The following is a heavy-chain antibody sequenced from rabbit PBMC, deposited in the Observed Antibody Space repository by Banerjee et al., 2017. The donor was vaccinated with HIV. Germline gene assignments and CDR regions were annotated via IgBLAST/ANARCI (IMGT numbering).Heavy chain of an antibody. Sequence: QSLEESGGDLVKPEGSLTLTCTASGFDLSSNGVSWVRQAPGKGLEWIGIIYAGKGSTDYASWVNGRFTISKASSTTVTLKLNSLTAADTATYFCARGHAGSSWGLDLWGPGTLVTVS. CDR3: ARGHAGSSWGLDL. CDR2: IYAGKGST. D-gene: IGHD8-1*01. J-gene: IGHJ6*01. CDR1: GFDLSSNG. V-gene: IGHV1S40*01.